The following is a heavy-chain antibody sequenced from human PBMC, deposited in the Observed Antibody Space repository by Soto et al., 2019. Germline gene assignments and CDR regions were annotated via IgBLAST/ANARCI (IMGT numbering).Heavy chain of an antibody. CDR2: IIPIFGTA. D-gene: IGHD3-3*01. CDR1: GGTFSSYA. V-gene: IGHV1-69*13. J-gene: IGHJ5*02. CDR3: AGMGIFGVVSEFDP. Sequence: SVKVSCKASGGTFSSYAISWVRQAPGQGLEWMGGIIPIFGTANYAQKFQGRVTITADESTSTAYMELSSLRSEDTAVYYCAGMGIFGVVSEFDPWGQGTLVTVSS.